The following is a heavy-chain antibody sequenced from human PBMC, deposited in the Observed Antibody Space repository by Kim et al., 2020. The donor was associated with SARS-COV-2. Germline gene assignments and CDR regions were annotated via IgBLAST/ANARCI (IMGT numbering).Heavy chain of an antibody. J-gene: IGHJ4*02. Sequence: GGYLRLSCAASGFTFSSYAMSWVRQAPGKGLEWVSAISGSGGSTYYADSVKGRFTISRDNSKNTLYLQMNSLRAEETAVYYCAKDGLRYYGSGSYSDYLGQGTLVTVSS. CDR1: GFTFSSYA. CDR2: ISGSGGST. CDR3: AKDGLRYYGSGSYSDY. D-gene: IGHD3-10*01. V-gene: IGHV3-23*01.